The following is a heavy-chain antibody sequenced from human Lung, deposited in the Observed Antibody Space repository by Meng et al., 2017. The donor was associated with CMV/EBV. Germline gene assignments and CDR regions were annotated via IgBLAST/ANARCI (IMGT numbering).Heavy chain of an antibody. Sequence: SVXVSXXASRGTFSNYAISWVRQAPGQGLEWMGAIVPVVLIPSYPRKFRGRVTITADKSTTTAYMELRSLRSEDTAVYYCAADSLGCGGECYYPFDFWGQGTLVTVPS. D-gene: IGHD2-21*01. J-gene: IGHJ4*02. CDR1: RGTFSNYA. CDR2: IVPVVLIP. V-gene: IGHV1-69*10. CDR3: AADSLGCGGECYYPFDF.